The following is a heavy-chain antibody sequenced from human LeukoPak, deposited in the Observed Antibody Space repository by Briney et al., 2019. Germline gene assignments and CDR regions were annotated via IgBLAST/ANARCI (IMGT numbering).Heavy chain of an antibody. V-gene: IGHV3-23*01. CDR1: GFTFSSYA. CDR3: AKDQFSSGLNWFDP. D-gene: IGHD6-19*01. CDR2: ISGSGGST. J-gene: IGHJ5*02. Sequence: GGSLRLSCAASGFTFSSYAMSWVRQAPGKGLEWVSAISGSGGSTYYANSVKGRFTISRDNSKNTLYLQMNSLRAEDTAVYYCAKDQFSSGLNWFDPWGQGTLVTVSS.